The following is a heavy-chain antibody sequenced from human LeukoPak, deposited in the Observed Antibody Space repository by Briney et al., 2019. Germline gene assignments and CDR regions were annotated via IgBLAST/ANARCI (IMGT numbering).Heavy chain of an antibody. CDR1: GFTFGNYW. V-gene: IGHV3-7*01. CDR2: MKYDGSEK. J-gene: IGHJ4*02. CDR3: ARNRYSDY. Sequence: GGSLRLSCAASGFTFGNYWMTWVRQAPGKGLEWVANMKYDGSEKYYVDSVKGRFTISRDNAKNSLYLQMNSLRGDDTAVYYCARNRYSDYWGQGTLVTVSS. D-gene: IGHD2-21*01.